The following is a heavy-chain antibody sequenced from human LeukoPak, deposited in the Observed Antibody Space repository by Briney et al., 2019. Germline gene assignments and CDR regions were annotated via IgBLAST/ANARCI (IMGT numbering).Heavy chain of an antibody. CDR2: IYYSGST. Sequence: SETLSLTCTVSGGSISSYYWSWIRQPPGKGLEWIGYIYYSGSTNYNPSLKSRVTISVDTSKNQFSLKLSSVTDADTAVYYCARRGLDILTENDAFDIWGQRTMVTVSS. V-gene: IGHV4-59*08. CDR3: ARRGLDILTENDAFDI. D-gene: IGHD3-9*01. CDR1: GGSISSYY. J-gene: IGHJ3*02.